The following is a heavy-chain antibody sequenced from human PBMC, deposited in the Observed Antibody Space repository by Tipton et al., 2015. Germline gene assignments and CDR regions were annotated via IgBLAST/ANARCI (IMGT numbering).Heavy chain of an antibody. CDR3: ARDLEHGMDV. Sequence: GSLRLSCSVSGGSVTSGSYYWSWIRQPPGKGLEWIGYISYTETSHYNPSLKSRVTISVDTSKNEFSLKLRSVTAADTAVYYCARDLEHGMDVWGQGTTVTVSS. CDR2: ISYTETS. D-gene: IGHD3-3*01. V-gene: IGHV4-61*01. J-gene: IGHJ6*02. CDR1: GGSVTSGSYY.